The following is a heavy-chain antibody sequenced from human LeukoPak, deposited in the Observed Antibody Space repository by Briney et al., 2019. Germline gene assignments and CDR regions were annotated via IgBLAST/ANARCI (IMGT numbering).Heavy chain of an antibody. D-gene: IGHD1-26*01. CDR3: ARGQPWGDYSGMDV. CDR2: IYHSGST. CDR1: GGSISSGGYS. V-gene: IGHV4-30-2*01. J-gene: IGHJ6*02. Sequence: IPSETLSLTCAVSGGSISSGGYSWSWIRQPPGKGLEWIGYIYHSGSTYYNPSLKSRVTISVDRSKNQFSLKLSSVTAADTAVYYCARGQPWGDYSGMDVWGQGTTVTVSS.